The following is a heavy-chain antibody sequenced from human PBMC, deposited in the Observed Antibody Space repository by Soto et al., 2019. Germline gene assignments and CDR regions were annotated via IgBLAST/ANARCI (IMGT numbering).Heavy chain of an antibody. CDR2: ISSSGSTI. CDR1: GFTFSDYY. J-gene: IGHJ6*02. D-gene: IGHD6-13*01. V-gene: IGHV3-11*01. CDR3: ARGVGSWYSYYYYYGMDV. Sequence: LRLSCAASGFTFSDYYMSWIRQAPGKGLEWVSYISSSGSTIYYADSVKGRFTISRDNAKNSLYLQMNSLRAEDTAVYYCARGVGSWYSYYYYYGMDVWGQGTTVTVSS.